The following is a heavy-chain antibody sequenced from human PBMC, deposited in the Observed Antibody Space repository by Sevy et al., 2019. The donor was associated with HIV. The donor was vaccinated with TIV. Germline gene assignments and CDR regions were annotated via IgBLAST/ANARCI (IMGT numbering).Heavy chain of an antibody. CDR3: ASTYYYDSSGHSYFDY. J-gene: IGHJ4*02. CDR2: IIPIFGTA. D-gene: IGHD3-22*01. Sequence: ASVKVSCKASGGTFSSYAISWVRQAPGQGLEWMGGIIPIFGTANYAQKFQGRVTITADESTSTAYMELSSLRSDGTAVYYCASTYYYDSSGHSYFDYWGQGTLVTVSS. CDR1: GGTFSSYA. V-gene: IGHV1-69*13.